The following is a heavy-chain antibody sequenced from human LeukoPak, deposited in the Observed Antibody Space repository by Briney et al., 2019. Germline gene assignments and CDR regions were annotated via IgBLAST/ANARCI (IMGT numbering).Heavy chain of an antibody. J-gene: IGHJ6*02. CDR1: GFTFSSYW. CDR3: ATNGGFYGMDV. CDR2: IKQDGSEK. V-gene: IGHV3-7*01. Sequence: GGSLRLSCAASGFTFSSYWMSWVRQAPGKGLEWVANIKQDGSEKYYVDSVKGRFTISRDNAKNSLYLQMNRLRAEDTAVYYCATNGGFYGMDVWGQGTTVTVSS. D-gene: IGHD3-16*01.